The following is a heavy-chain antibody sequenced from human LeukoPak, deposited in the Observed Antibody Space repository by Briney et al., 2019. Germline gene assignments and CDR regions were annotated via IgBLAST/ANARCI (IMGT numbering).Heavy chain of an antibody. CDR2: ISGSGGST. D-gene: IGHD3-10*01. CDR1: GFTFSSYA. CDR3: AKEGVTMVRGVMNYFDY. J-gene: IGHJ4*02. V-gene: IGHV3-23*01. Sequence: GGSLRLSCAASGFTFSSYAMSWVRQAPGKGLEWVSAISGSGGSTYYADSVKGRFTISRDNSKNTLYLQMNSLRAEDTAVYYCAKEGVTMVRGVMNYFDYWGQGTLVTVSS.